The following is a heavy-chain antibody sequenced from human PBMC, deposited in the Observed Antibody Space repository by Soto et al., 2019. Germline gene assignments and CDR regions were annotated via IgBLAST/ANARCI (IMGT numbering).Heavy chain of an antibody. V-gene: IGHV1-18*01. CDR2: ISAYNGNT. D-gene: IGHD6-13*01. Sequence: GAPVKVSCKACGYTFTSYGISWVRQDPGQGLEWMGWISAYNGNTNYAQKLQGRVTMTTDTSTSTAYMELRSLRSDDTAVYYCARVRSERSSWQFAYWGQGTLVTVSS. CDR3: ARVRSERSSWQFAY. J-gene: IGHJ4*02. CDR1: GYTFTSYG.